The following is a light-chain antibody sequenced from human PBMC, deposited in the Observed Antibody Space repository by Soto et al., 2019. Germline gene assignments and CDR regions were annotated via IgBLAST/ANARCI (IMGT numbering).Light chain of an antibody. CDR3: MQGTQLPRT. V-gene: IGKV2-24*01. Sequence: EIVMXQTPLSSPVXLXQPASISCRSSQSLVHPDGHTYLSWLQQRPGQPPRLLIYEISNRFSGVPDRFSGSGAGTDFTLKISRVEAEDVGVYYCMQGTQLPRTFGQGTKVEIK. CDR1: QSLVHPDGHTY. CDR2: EIS. J-gene: IGKJ1*01.